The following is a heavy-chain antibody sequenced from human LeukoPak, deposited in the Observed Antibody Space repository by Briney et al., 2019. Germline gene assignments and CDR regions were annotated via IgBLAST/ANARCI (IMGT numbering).Heavy chain of an antibody. J-gene: IGHJ4*01. CDR2: ISASGGST. D-gene: IGHD1-1*01. Sequence: PGGSLRLSCAASGFTFSSYAMSWVRQAPGKGLEWVSVISASGGSTYYADSVNDRFTISRDISKNTVSLQMKSLRAEDTAIYYCAKVEHNLFPHYFDHWGHGTQVTVSS. CDR3: AKVEHNLFPHYFDH. CDR1: GFTFSSYA. V-gene: IGHV3-23*01.